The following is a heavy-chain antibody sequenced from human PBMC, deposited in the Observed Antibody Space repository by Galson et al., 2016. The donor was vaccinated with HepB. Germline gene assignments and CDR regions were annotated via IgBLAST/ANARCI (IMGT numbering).Heavy chain of an antibody. D-gene: IGHD6-13*01. CDR2: IVSRGTT. J-gene: IGHJ4*02. Sequence: TLSLTCTVSGASIRSDSHSWNWIRQPAGKGLEWIGRIVSRGTTNLNPALKSRVTILVDKSNNQFSLKLSSVTAADTAVYYCARGGSRIEASGTFDYWGQGTLVTVSS. V-gene: IGHV4-61*02. CDR1: GASIRSDSHS. CDR3: ARGGSRIEASGTFDY.